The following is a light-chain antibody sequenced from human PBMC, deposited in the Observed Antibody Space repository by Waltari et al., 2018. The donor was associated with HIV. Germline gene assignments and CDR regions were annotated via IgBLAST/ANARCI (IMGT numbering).Light chain of an antibody. V-gene: IGLV1-40*01. CDR3: QSYDSGLRM. Sequence: QSALTQPPSASGSPGQSVTISCTGSSSNIGANSDVHWYQQHPGRAPKLLICNVNNRPSGVPDRFSGSKSGTSASLAITVLQAEDEADYYCQSYDSGLRMFGGGTKLTVL. CDR2: NVN. J-gene: IGLJ3*02. CDR1: SSNIGANSD.